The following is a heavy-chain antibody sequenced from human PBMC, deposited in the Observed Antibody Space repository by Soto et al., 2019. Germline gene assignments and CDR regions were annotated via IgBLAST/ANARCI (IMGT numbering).Heavy chain of an antibody. D-gene: IGHD4-17*01. CDR2: IYWNDGK. Sequence: SGPTLVNPTQALTLTCSFSGFSLTTGGRGVGWIRQPPGKALEWLAVIYWNDGKRFSPSLKSRLTITKDTSKNQVVLTMTNMDPVDTATYYCAHRGYGDYSRDNWFDPWGHVNLVTVSS. V-gene: IGHV2-5*01. CDR3: AHRGYGDYSRDNWFDP. J-gene: IGHJ5*02. CDR1: GFSLTTGGRG.